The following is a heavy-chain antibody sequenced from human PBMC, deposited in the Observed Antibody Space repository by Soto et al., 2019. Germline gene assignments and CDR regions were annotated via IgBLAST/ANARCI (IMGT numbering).Heavy chain of an antibody. CDR1: GYTFTSYA. J-gene: IGHJ4*02. Sequence: QVQLVQSGAEVKKPGASVKVSCKASGYTFTSYAMHWVRQAPGQRLEWMGWINAGNGNTKYSQKFQGRVTITRDTSASTAYMELSSLRSEDTAVYYCARGSGYSYGYVDYWGQGTLFTVSS. D-gene: IGHD5-18*01. CDR2: INAGNGNT. V-gene: IGHV1-3*01. CDR3: ARGSGYSYGYVDY.